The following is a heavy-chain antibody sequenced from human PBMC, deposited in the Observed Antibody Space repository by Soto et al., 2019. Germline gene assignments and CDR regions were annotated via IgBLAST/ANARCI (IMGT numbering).Heavy chain of an antibody. V-gene: IGHV4-34*01. CDR2: INHSGST. Sequence: SETLSLTCAVHGGSFSGYYWSWIRQPPGKGLEWIGEINHSGSTNYNPSLKSRVTISVDTSKNQFSLKLSSVTAADTAVYYCARQASYFDYWGQGTLVTVSS. CDR1: GGSFSGYY. CDR3: ARQASYFDY. J-gene: IGHJ4*02.